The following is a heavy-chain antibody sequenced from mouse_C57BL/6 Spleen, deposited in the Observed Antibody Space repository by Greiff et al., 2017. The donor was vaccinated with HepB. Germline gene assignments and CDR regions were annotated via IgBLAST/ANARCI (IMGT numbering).Heavy chain of an antibody. CDR2: ISSGSSTN. D-gene: IGHD1-1*01. CDR1: GFTFSDYG. V-gene: IGHV5-17*01. Sequence: EVMLVESGGGLVKPGGSLKLSCAASGFTFSDYGMHWVRQAPEKGLEWVAYISSGSSTNYYADTVKGRFTISRDNAKNTLFLQMTSLRSEDTAMYYCARKTTVVTSYYYAMDYWGQGTSVTVSS. J-gene: IGHJ4*01. CDR3: ARKTTVVTSYYYAMDY.